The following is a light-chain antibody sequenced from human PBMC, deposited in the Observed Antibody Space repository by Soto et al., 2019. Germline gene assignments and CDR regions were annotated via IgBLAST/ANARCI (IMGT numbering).Light chain of an antibody. CDR1: QCLXSY. CDR2: DAS. Sequence: IVLTQCPSALSLSPGERATLSCRASQCLXSYFAWDQLKPGQAPRFLXYDASNSATGIPDSFSGSGSGTDFTRTISRLEPDDFAGYYWHQYGKSTRTFGQGTRLEI. J-gene: IGKJ5*01. CDR3: HQYGKSTRT. V-gene: IGKV3-11*01.